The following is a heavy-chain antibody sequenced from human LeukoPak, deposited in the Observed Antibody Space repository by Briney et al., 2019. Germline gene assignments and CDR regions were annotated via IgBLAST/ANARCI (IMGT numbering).Heavy chain of an antibody. V-gene: IGHV4-34*01. CDR1: GGSFSGYY. CDR3: ASRGDYYDSSGYPLTHATFDY. CDR2: FNHSGST. Sequence: PSETLSLTCAVYGGSFSGYYWSWIRQPPGKGLEWNGEFNHSGSTNYNPSLKSRVTISVDTSKNQFSLKLSSVTAADTAVYYCASRGDYYDSSGYPLTHATFDYWGQGTLVTVSS. D-gene: IGHD3-22*01. J-gene: IGHJ4*02.